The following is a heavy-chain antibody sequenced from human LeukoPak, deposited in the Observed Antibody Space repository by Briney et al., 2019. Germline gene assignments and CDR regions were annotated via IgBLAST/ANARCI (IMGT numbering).Heavy chain of an antibody. CDR2: IIVTLGTP. D-gene: IGHD3-9*01. Sequence: SVKVSCKATGGTFTNYAVSWVRQAPGQGLEWMGRIIVTLGTPNYAQKFQGRVAITADKSTSTAYMELSSLRSEDTAVYYCARAADDDLAGYYWGDWFDPWGQGTLVTVSS. J-gene: IGHJ5*02. CDR1: GGTFTNYA. V-gene: IGHV1-69*04. CDR3: ARAADDDLAGYYWGDWFDP.